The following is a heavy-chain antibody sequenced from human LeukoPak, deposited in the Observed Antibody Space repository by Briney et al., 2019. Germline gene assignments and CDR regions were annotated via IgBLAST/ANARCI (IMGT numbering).Heavy chain of an antibody. V-gene: IGHV1-2*02. Sequence: ASVKVSCKACGYTFTGYYMHWVRQAPGQGLEWMGWINPNSGGTNYAQKFQGRVTMTRDTSISTAYMELSGLRSDDTAVYYCANIGYCSSTSCYTASGSFDYWGQGTLVTVSS. J-gene: IGHJ4*02. CDR1: GYTFTGYY. CDR2: INPNSGGT. D-gene: IGHD2-2*02. CDR3: ANIGYCSSTSCYTASGSFDY.